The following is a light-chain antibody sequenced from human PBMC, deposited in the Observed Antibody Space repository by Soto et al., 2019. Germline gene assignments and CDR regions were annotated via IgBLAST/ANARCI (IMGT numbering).Light chain of an antibody. CDR2: DVS. CDR3: SSYTSSSSYV. CDR1: SSDVGGYNY. J-gene: IGLJ1*01. V-gene: IGLV2-14*01. Sequence: QSALTQPASMSGSPGQSITISCTGTSSDVGGYNYVSWYQQHPGKAPKLMIYDVSNRPSGVSNRFSGSKSGNTASLTISGLQAEDEVDYYCSSYTSSSSYVFGTGTKVTVL.